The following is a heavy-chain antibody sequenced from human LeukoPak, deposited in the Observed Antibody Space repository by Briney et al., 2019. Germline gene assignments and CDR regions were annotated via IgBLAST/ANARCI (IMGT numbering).Heavy chain of an antibody. CDR1: GGTFSSYA. CDR3: ASYWVGSSYYFDY. V-gene: IGHV1-69*06. D-gene: IGHD6-13*01. J-gene: IGHJ4*02. CDR2: IIPIFGTA. Sequence: SVKVSCKASGGTFSSYAISWVRQAPGQGLEWMGGIIPIFGTANYAQKFQGRVTITADKSTSTAYMELSSLRSEDTAEYYCASYWVGSSYYFDYWGQGTLVTVSS.